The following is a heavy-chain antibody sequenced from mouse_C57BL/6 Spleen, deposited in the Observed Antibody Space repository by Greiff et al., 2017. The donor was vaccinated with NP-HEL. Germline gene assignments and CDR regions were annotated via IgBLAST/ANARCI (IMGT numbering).Heavy chain of an antibody. J-gene: IGHJ1*03. CDR1: GYSITSGYY. V-gene: IGHV3-6*01. CDR3: ARDYDYDGYFDV. CDR2: ISYDGSN. Sequence: EVQRVESGPGLVKPSQSLSLTCSVTGYSITSGYYWNWIRQFPGNKLEWMGYISYDGSNNYNPSLKNRISITRDTSKNQFFLKLNSVTTEDTATYYCARDYDYDGYFDVWGTGTTVTVSS. D-gene: IGHD2-4*01.